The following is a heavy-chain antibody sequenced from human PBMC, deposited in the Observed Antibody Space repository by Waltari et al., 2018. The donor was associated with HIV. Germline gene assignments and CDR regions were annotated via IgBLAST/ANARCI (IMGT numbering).Heavy chain of an antibody. D-gene: IGHD3-22*01. Sequence: EVQLVESGGGLVQPGGSLRLSCAASGSTFIDHSMAWVRQAPGKGLEWVGRTRNKANSYTTEYAASVKGRFTISRDDSKNSLYLQMNSLKTEDTAVYYCARTYHYDSSGPDAFDIWGQGTMVTVSS. CDR2: TRNKANSYTT. V-gene: IGHV3-72*01. CDR1: GSTFIDHS. CDR3: ARTYHYDSSGPDAFDI. J-gene: IGHJ3*02.